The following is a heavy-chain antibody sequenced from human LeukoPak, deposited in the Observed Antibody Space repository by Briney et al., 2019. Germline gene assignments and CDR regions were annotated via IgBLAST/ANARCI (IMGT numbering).Heavy chain of an antibody. CDR2: IIPIFGTA. V-gene: IGHV1-69*06. D-gene: IGHD3-22*01. J-gene: IGHJ6*03. CDR3: ARGITRMGVYYYMDV. Sequence: SVEVSCKASGGTFSSYAISWVRQAPGQGLEWMGGIIPIFGTANYAQKFQGRVTITADKSTSTAYMELSSLRSEDTAVYYCARGITRMGVYYYMDVWGKGTTVTVSS. CDR1: GGTFSSYA.